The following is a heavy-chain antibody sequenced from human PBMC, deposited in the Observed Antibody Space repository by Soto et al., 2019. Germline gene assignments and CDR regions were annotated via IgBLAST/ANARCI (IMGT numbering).Heavy chain of an antibody. Sequence: ASVKVSCKASGYTFTGYEMHCVRPAPGQGLEWMGWINAGNGNTKYSQKFQGRVTITRDTSASTAYMELSSLRSEYTAVYYCASSYSNYALIDYYYYGMDVWGQGATVTVSS. D-gene: IGHD4-4*01. V-gene: IGHV1-3*01. CDR3: ASSYSNYALIDYYYYGMDV. CDR1: GYTFTGYE. CDR2: INAGNGNT. J-gene: IGHJ6*02.